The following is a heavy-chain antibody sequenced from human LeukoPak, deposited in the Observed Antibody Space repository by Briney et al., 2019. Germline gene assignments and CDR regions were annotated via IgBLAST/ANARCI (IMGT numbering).Heavy chain of an antibody. V-gene: IGHV3-21*01. CDR2: ISSSSSYI. CDR3: ARERDNYDFWSGYSDYFDY. D-gene: IGHD3-3*01. CDR1: GFTFSSYS. Sequence: GGSLRLSCAASGFTFSSYSMNWVRQAPGKGLEWVSSISSSSSYIYYADSVKGRFTSSRDNAKNSLYLQMNSLGAEDTAVYYCARERDNYDFWSGYSDYFDYWGQGTLVTVSS. J-gene: IGHJ4*02.